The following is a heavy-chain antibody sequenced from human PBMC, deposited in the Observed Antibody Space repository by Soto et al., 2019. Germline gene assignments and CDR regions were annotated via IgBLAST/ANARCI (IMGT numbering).Heavy chain of an antibody. J-gene: IGHJ4*02. CDR3: ARSSEDYCSSTSCYDHFDY. V-gene: IGHV4-59*01. D-gene: IGHD2-2*01. Sequence: SETLSLTCTVSGGSISSYYWSWIRQPPGKGLEWIGYIYYSGSTNYNPSLKSRVTISVDTSKNQFSLKLSSVTAADTAVYYCARSSEDYCSSTSCYDHFDYWGQGTLVTVSS. CDR1: GGSISSYY. CDR2: IYYSGST.